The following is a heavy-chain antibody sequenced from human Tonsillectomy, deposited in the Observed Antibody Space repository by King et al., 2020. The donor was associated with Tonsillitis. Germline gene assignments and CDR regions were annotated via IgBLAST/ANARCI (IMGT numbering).Heavy chain of an antibody. D-gene: IGHD1-1*01. V-gene: IGHV3-53*01. CDR3: ARVERVAYYYGMDV. J-gene: IGHJ6*02. CDR2: IYSGGST. CDR1: GFTVSSNY. Sequence: VQLVESGGGLIQPGGSLRLSCAASGFTVSSNYMSWVRQAPGKGLEWVSVIYSGGSTYYADSVKGRFTISRDNSKNTLYLQMNSLRAEDTAVYYCARVERVAYYYGMDVWGQGTTVTVSS.